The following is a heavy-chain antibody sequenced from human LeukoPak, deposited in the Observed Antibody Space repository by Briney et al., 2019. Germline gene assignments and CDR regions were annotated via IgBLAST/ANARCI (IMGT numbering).Heavy chain of an antibody. CDR1: GYSFTTYW. D-gene: IGHD3-22*01. CDR3: ARSTDSSGYYDLWDY. V-gene: IGHV5-51*01. CDR2: IYPGDSNT. J-gene: IGHJ4*02. Sequence: GESLKISCKGSGYSFTTYWIGWVRQMPGKGLEWMGIIYPGDSNTRYSPSFQGQVTISADNSISTAYLQWSSLKASDTAMYYCARSTDSSGYYDLWDYWGQGTLVTVSS.